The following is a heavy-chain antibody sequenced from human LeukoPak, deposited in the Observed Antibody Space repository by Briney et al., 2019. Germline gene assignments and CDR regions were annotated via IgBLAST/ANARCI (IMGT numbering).Heavy chain of an antibody. CDR2: ISSSSSYI. CDR1: GFTFSSYS. J-gene: IGHJ4*02. Sequence: GGSLRLSCAASGFTFSSYSMNWVRQAPGKGLEWVSSISSSSSYIYYADSVKGRFTISRDNAKNSLYLQMNSLRAEDTAVYYCARTAGLGYCSSTSCPDYWGQGTLVTVSS. V-gene: IGHV3-21*01. D-gene: IGHD2-2*01. CDR3: ARTAGLGYCSSTSCPDY.